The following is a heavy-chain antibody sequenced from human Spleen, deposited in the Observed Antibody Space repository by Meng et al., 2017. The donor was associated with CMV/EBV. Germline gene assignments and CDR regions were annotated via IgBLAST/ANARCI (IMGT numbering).Heavy chain of an antibody. V-gene: IGHV4-34*01. J-gene: IGHJ6*02. CDR1: GFTVSSNY. CDR2: INHIGST. CDR3: ARDSGYYDFWSGSPNSYYYYGMDV. D-gene: IGHD3-3*01. Sequence: TLSLTCAASGFTVSSNYMSWVPQPPGKGLEWSWEINHIGSTNYNPSLKSRVTISVDTSKNQFSLKLRTVTAADTAVYYCARDSGYYDFWSGSPNSYYYYGMDVWGQGTTVTVSS.